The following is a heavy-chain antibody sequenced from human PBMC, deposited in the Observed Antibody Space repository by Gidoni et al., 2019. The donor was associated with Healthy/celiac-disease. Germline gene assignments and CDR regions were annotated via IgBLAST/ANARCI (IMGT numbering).Heavy chain of an antibody. CDR3: AKPLSGYCTNGVCYTFDY. Sequence: QVQLVESGGGVVQPGGSLRLSCAAAGFTFSSDGMHWVRQAPGTGLVWVAFIRYDESNKYYAGSVKGRFTISRDNSKSTLYLQMNSLSAEDTAVYYCAKPLSGYCTNGVCYTFDYWGQGTLVTVSS. CDR1: GFTFSSDG. V-gene: IGHV3-30*02. CDR2: IRYDESNK. J-gene: IGHJ4*02. D-gene: IGHD2-8*01.